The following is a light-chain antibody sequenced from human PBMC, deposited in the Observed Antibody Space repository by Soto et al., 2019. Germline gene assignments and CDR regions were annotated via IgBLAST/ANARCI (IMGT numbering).Light chain of an antibody. CDR1: QSISSW. V-gene: IGKV1-5*01. Sequence: DIQMTQSPSTLSASVGDRVTITCRASQSISSWLAWYQQKPGKAPKLLIYDASSLESGVPSRFSGSGSGTEFTLTISSLQPDYFATSYCQQYNSDPWTFGQGTKGEIK. CDR2: DAS. CDR3: QQYNSDPWT. J-gene: IGKJ1*01.